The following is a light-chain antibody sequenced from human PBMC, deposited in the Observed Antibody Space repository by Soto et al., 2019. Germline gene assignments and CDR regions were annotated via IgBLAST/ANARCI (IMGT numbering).Light chain of an antibody. Sequence: QSVLTQPPSASGSPGQSVTISCTGTSSDIGTYNFVSWYQQHPGKAPKLIIYEVTKRPSGVPDRFSGSKSGITASLTVSGLQAEDEADYYCSSYAGSNNYVVFGGGTKLTVL. CDR2: EVT. CDR1: SSDIGTYNF. V-gene: IGLV2-8*01. J-gene: IGLJ2*01. CDR3: SSYAGSNNYVV.